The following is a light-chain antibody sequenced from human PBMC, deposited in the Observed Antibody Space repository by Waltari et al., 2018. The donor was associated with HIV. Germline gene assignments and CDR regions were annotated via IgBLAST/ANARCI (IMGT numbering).Light chain of an antibody. J-gene: IGLJ2*01. CDR2: DIN. CDR3: ASNRLDYTLI. Sequence: QSALTQPASVSGFLGQSINISCTGISTDSRFYQYVSWYQQYPGKIPRLIIFDINNRTSGVSDHCSGSRSGNSASLTFSGLQSGDEAHYYCASNRLDYTLIFGGGTKLTVL. V-gene: IGLV2-14*03. CDR1: STDSRFYQY.